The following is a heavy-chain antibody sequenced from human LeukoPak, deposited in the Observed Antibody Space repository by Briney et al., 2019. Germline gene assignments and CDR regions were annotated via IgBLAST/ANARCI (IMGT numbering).Heavy chain of an antibody. J-gene: IGHJ4*02. CDR1: SGSISTSNYY. CDR2: INHSGST. V-gene: IGHV4-39*07. D-gene: IGHD1-26*01. Sequence: SETLSLTCTVSSGSISTSNYYWGWVRQPPGKGLEWIGEINHSGSTNYNPSLKSRVTISVDTSKNQFSLKLSSVTAADTAVYYCARGSGGSYFFDYWGQGTLVTVSS. CDR3: ARGSGGSYFFDY.